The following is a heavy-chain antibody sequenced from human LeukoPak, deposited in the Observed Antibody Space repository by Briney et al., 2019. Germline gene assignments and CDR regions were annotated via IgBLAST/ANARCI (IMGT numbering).Heavy chain of an antibody. Sequence: PGGSLRLSCAASGFTFSSYSMNWVRQAPGKGLEWVSYISSSSSTIYYADSVKGRFTISRDNAKNSLYLQMNSLRAEDTAVYYCARDNGVAADTPFFDYWGQGTLVTVSS. V-gene: IGHV3-48*04. CDR3: ARDNGVAADTPFFDY. D-gene: IGHD6-13*01. CDR2: ISSSSSTI. J-gene: IGHJ4*02. CDR1: GFTFSSYS.